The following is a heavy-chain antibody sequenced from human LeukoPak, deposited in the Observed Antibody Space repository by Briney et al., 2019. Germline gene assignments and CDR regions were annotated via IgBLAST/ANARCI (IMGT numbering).Heavy chain of an antibody. CDR3: ARDGSDFWSGPIASTYYYMDV. Sequence: GASVKVSCKASGYTFTSYAMHWVRQAPGQRLEWMGWINAGNGNTKYSQKFQGRVTITRDTSASTAYMELSSLRSEDTAVYYCARDGSDFWSGPIASTYYYMDVWGKGTTVTVSS. J-gene: IGHJ6*03. CDR2: INAGNGNT. CDR1: GYTFTSYA. D-gene: IGHD3-3*01. V-gene: IGHV1-3*01.